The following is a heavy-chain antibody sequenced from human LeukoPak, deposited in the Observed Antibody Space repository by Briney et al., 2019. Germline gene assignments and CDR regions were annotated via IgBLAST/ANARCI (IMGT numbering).Heavy chain of an antibody. D-gene: IGHD2-2*01. V-gene: IGHV1-69*13. Sequence: ASVKVSCKASGGTFSCYAISWVRQAPGQGLEWMGGIIPIFGTANYAQKFQGRVTITADESTSTAYMELSSLRSEDTAVYYCAAGWVTSVVPAAPPQAYYYYMDVWGKGTTVTVSS. CDR2: IIPIFGTA. CDR3: AAGWVTSVVPAAPPQAYYYYMDV. CDR1: GGTFSCYA. J-gene: IGHJ6*03.